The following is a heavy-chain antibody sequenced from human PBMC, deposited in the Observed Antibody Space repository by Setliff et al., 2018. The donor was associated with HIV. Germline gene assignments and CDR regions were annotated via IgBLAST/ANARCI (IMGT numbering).Heavy chain of an antibody. CDR2: IIPIFGTA. D-gene: IGHD6-6*01. CDR1: GGTFSSYA. Sequence: SVKVSCKASGGTFSSYAISWVRQAPGQGLEWMGRIIPIFGTANYAQKFQGRVTITADKSTSTAYMELSSLRSEDTAVYYCARRAAGGSSPNDYMDVWGKGTTVTVSS. V-gene: IGHV1-69*06. CDR3: ARRAAGGSSPNDYMDV. J-gene: IGHJ6*03.